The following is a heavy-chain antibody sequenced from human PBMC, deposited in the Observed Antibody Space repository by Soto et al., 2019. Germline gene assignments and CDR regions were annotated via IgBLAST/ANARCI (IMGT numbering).Heavy chain of an antibody. CDR2: IYYSGST. Sequence: SETLSLTCTVSGGSISSYYWSWIRQPPGKGLEWVGYIYYSGSTNYNPSLKSRVTISVDTSKNQFSLKLSSVTAADTAVYYCARGPAIYDYYYMDVWGKGTTVTVSS. J-gene: IGHJ6*03. CDR1: GGSISSYY. CDR3: ARGPAIYDYYYMDV. D-gene: IGHD2-2*01. V-gene: IGHV4-59*01.